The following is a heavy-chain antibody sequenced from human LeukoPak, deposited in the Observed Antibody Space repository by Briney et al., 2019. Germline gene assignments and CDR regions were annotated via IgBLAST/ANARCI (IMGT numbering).Heavy chain of an antibody. CDR2: IYSGGST. V-gene: IGHV3-66*01. J-gene: IGHJ3*02. Sequence: GGSLRLSCAASGFTVSSNYMSWVRQAPGKGLEWVSVIYSGGSTYYADSVKGRFTISRDNSKNTRYLQMNSLRAEDTAVYYCARMKDRGGGAFDIWGQGTMVTVSS. CDR3: ARMKDRGGGAFDI. D-gene: IGHD2-15*01. CDR1: GFTVSSNY.